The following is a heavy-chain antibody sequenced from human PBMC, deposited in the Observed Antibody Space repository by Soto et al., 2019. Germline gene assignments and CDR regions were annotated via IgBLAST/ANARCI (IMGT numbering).Heavy chain of an antibody. V-gene: IGHV1-46*01. CDR1: GYTVTTHY. D-gene: IGHD3-3*01. J-gene: IGHJ3*02. CDR3: ARGGEVGVAGSAAFDM. CDR2: INPGSGAA. Sequence: QVLLVQSGAEVKKPGASVKISCTASGYTVTTHYMHWVRQAPGRGLEWMGAINPGSGAAKYTQTFQARVTMTRDTSTNTVYMEMSALRSEDTAVFYCARGGEVGVAGSAAFDMWGQGTMVTVSS.